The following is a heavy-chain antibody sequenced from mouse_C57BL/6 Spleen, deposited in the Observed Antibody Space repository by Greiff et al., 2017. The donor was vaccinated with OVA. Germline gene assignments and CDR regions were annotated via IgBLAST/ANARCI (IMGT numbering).Heavy chain of an antibody. J-gene: IGHJ3*01. V-gene: IGHV1-85*01. CDR1: GYTFTSYD. CDR2: IYPRDGST. Sequence: QVQLQQSGPELVKPGASLKLSCKASGYTFTSYDINWVKQRPGQGLEWIGWIYPRDGSTKYNEKFKGKATLTVDTSSSTAYMELHSLTSEDSAVYFCARMYSSSYSWFAYWGQGTLVTVSA. CDR3: ARMYSSSYSWFAY. D-gene: IGHD1-1*01.